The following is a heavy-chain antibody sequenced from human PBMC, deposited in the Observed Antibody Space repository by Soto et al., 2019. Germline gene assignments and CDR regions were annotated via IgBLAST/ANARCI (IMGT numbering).Heavy chain of an antibody. J-gene: IGHJ4*02. CDR2: FHPEDGET. V-gene: IGHV1-24*01. CDR1: GYTLTELS. CDR3: ATVFNCNEYYFEY. Sequence: ASVKVSCKVSGYTLTELSMHWVRQAPGKGLEWMGGFHPEDGETIYAQKFQGRVTMTEDTSTDTAYMELSSLRSEDTAVYYCATVFNCNEYYFEYWGQGTLVTVSS. D-gene: IGHD1-20*01.